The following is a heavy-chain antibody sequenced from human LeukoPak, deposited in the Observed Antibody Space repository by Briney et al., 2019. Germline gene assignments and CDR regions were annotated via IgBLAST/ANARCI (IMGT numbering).Heavy chain of an antibody. CDR1: SASFSGYY. CDR2: INHSGST. D-gene: IGHD5-24*01. CDR3: ARLEMATINAFDI. J-gene: IGHJ3*02. Sequence: SETLSLTCAVYSASFSGYYWSWIRQPPGQGLEWIGEINHSGSTDYNPSLKSRVTISVDTSKNQFSLKLSSVTAADTAVYYCARLEMATINAFDIWGQGTMVTVS. V-gene: IGHV4-34*01.